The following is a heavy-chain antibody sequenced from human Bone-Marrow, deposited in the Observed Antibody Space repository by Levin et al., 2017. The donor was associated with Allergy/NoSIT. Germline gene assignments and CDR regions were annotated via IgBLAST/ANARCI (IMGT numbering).Heavy chain of an antibody. CDR1: GFTFSSHG. CDR2: ISTSSIYK. J-gene: IGHJ4*02. CDR3: ARDSEGYNYLFDY. D-gene: IGHD5-24*01. V-gene: IGHV3-21*01. Sequence: PGESLKISCAASGFTFSSHGMNWVRQAPGKGLEWVSYISTSSIYKYYADSVRGRFTISRDNAKNSLYLQMNSLRAEDTALYYCARDSEGYNYLFDYWGQGTPVTVSS.